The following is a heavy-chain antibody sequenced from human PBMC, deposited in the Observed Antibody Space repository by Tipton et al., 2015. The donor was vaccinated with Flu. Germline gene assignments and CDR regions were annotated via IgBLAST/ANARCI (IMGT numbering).Heavy chain of an antibody. CDR3: ARLSYYDVDLRNFYFED. Sequence: TLSLTCTVSGGSINSYFWSWIRQPPGKGLEWIGGISYSGNTYYNPSLKSRVAISVDTSKNQFSLRLTSVTAADTAVYYCARLSYYDVDLRNFYFEDWGQGALVTVSS. D-gene: IGHD3-10*02. J-gene: IGHJ4*02. CDR2: ISYSGNT. CDR1: GGSINSYF. V-gene: IGHV4-59*05.